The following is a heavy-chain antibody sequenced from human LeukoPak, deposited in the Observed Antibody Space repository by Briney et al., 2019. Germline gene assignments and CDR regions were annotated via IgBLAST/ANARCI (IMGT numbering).Heavy chain of an antibody. CDR2: ISYDGTNK. J-gene: IGHJ4*02. CDR1: GFTFSSYP. CDR3: ARGKKMGD. D-gene: IGHD5-24*01. V-gene: IGHV3-30*04. Sequence: PGGSLRLSCAASGFTFSSYPMHWVRQAPGKGLEWVALISYDGTNKYYADSVKGRFTISRDNSKNTLYLQMNSLRPEDTAVYYCARGKKMGDWGQGTLVTVSS.